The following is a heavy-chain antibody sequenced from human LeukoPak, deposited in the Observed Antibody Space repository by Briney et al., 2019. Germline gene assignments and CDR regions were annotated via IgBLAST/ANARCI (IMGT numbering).Heavy chain of an antibody. Sequence: PSETLSLTCAVYGGSFIFYYCSSIRQPPRYGLDCVGVIGHSGSTNYNPSLKSRVTISVDTSKNQFSLKLSSVTAADTAVYYCARAPRLVYAIWVKSWFDPWGQGTLVTVSS. CDR2: IGHSGST. CDR1: GGSFIFYY. J-gene: IGHJ5*02. D-gene: IGHD2-8*01. CDR3: ARAPRLVYAIWVKSWFDP. V-gene: IGHV4-34*01.